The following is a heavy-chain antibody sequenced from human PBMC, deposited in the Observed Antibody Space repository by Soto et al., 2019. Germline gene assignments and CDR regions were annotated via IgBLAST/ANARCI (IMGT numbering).Heavy chain of an antibody. CDR3: ARVRAGGVGWFDP. J-gene: IGHJ5*02. Sequence: SETLSLTCGVSGYSVSSAYYWGWIRKSPGKGLEWIASIYHRINTYYNPSLKGRVTISVDTSKNQVSLRVTSVTAADTAVYYCARVRAGGVGWFDPWGQGTLVTVSS. D-gene: IGHD3-16*01. CDR1: GYSVSSAYY. CDR2: IYHRINT. V-gene: IGHV4-38-2*01.